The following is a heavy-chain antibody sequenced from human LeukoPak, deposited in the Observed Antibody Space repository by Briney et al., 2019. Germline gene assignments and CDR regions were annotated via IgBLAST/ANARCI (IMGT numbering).Heavy chain of an antibody. V-gene: IGHV3-11*01. CDR2: ISSSGSTI. CDR1: GFTFSDYY. Sequence: GGSLRLSCAASGFTFSDYYMSWIRQAPGKGLEWVSYISSSGSTIYYADSVKGRFTISRDNAKNTLYLQMNSLRAEDTAIYYCANGRLFKGLLNYWGQGTLVTVSS. J-gene: IGHJ4*02. CDR3: ANGRLFKGLLNY. D-gene: IGHD3-22*01.